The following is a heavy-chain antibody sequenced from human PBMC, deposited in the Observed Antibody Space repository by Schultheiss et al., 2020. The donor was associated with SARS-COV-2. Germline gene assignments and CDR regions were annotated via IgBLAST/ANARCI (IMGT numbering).Heavy chain of an antibody. J-gene: IGHJ6*02. D-gene: IGHD4-11*01. V-gene: IGHV3-23*01. CDR3: ARGATVTPSGGMDV. Sequence: GGSLRLSCAASGFTFSSHAMNWVRQAPGKGLEWVSSIDGSGGRTYYADSVKGRFTISRDNSKNTLYLQMNSLRAEDTAVYYCARGATVTPSGGMDVWGQGTVVTVSS. CDR2: IDGSGGRT. CDR1: GFTFSSHA.